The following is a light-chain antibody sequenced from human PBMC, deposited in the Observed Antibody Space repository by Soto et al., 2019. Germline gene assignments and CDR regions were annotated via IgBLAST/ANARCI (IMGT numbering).Light chain of an antibody. V-gene: IGKV1-6*01. CDR2: GXX. CDR1: QGIGNA. Sequence: AIQMTQSPSSLSASVGDRVTISCRASQGIGNALGWYQQKPGKXPXVXXXGXXXLXXGVXPRFSGSGSGTDFTLAISCLQPEDSATYYCLQDINYPWTFGQGTKVDIK. J-gene: IGKJ1*01. CDR3: LQDINYPWT.